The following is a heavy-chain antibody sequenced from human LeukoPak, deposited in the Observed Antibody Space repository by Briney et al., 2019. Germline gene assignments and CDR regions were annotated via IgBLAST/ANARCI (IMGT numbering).Heavy chain of an antibody. CDR1: GFTFGDYA. J-gene: IGHJ4*02. CDR3: TRVEDYYDSSGYYHHPYDY. CDR2: IRSKAYGGTT. Sequence: PGGSLRLSCTASGFTFGDYAMSWVRQAPGKGLEWVGFIRSKAYGGTTEYAASVKGRFTISRDDSKSIAYLQMNSLKTEDTAVYYCTRVEDYYDSSGYYHHPYDYWGQGTLVTVSS. V-gene: IGHV3-49*04. D-gene: IGHD3-22*01.